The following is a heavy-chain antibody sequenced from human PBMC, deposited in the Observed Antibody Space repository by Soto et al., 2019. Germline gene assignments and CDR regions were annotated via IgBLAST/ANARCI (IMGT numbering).Heavy chain of an antibody. CDR1: GFTFSSYA. CDR2: ISGSGDSA. D-gene: IGHD6-13*01. J-gene: IGHJ6*02. Sequence: EVQLLESGGGLVQPGGSLRFSCGASGFTFSSYAMSWVRQAPGKGLEWVSVISGSGDSAYYADSVRGRFTISRDNSKNTLYLQMNSLRAEDTAVYYCAKDRDGAAAGPTKFYGMDVWGQGTTVTVSS. CDR3: AKDRDGAAAGPTKFYGMDV. V-gene: IGHV3-23*01.